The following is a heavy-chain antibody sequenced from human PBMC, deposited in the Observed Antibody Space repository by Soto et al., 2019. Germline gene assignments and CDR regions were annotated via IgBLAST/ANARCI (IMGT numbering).Heavy chain of an antibody. Sequence: QVQLQESGPGLVKPSQTLSLTCTVSGGSISSGGYYWSWIRQHPGKGLEWIGYIYYSGSTYYNPSLKSRVTISVDTSKSQFSLKLSSGTAADTAVYYCARGRRIVATINRSLLFDYWGQGTLVTVSS. CDR3: ARGRRIVATINRSLLFDY. CDR2: IYYSGST. D-gene: IGHD5-12*01. J-gene: IGHJ4*02. CDR1: GGSISSGGYY. V-gene: IGHV4-31*03.